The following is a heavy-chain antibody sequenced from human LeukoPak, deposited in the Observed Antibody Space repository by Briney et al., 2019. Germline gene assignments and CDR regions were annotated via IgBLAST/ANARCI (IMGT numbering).Heavy chain of an antibody. V-gene: IGHV3-23*01. CDR1: GFTFSSYA. CDR3: ARDIVVVPAAMWDY. Sequence: GGSLRLSCAASGFTFSSYATSWVRQAPGKGLEWVSGISGSGGSTYYADSVKGRFTISRDNAKNSLYLQMNSLRAEDTAVYYCARDIVVVPAAMWDYWGQGTLVTVSS. J-gene: IGHJ4*02. D-gene: IGHD2-2*01. CDR2: ISGSGGST.